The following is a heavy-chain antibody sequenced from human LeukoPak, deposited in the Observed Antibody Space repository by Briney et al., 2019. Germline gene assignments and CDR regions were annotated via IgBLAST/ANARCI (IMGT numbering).Heavy chain of an antibody. Sequence: PGGSLRLSCAASGFTFSDHWMHWVRQVPGKGLVWVSRIKTDGSWTNDADSVKGRFTISRGNAENTLYLQMNSLRVEDTAVYYCVRGVGGSSYLDYWGQGALVTVSS. D-gene: IGHD3-16*01. J-gene: IGHJ4*02. V-gene: IGHV3-74*01. CDR1: GFTFSDHW. CDR2: IKTDGSWT. CDR3: VRGVGGSSYLDY.